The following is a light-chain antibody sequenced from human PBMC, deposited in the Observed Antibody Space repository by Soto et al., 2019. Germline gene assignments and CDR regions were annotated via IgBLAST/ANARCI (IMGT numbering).Light chain of an antibody. CDR1: QTISTY. CDR3: QQSRGTPYT. Sequence: DIQMTQSPSALSASVGDRVTITCRASQTISTYLNWYQQKPGKAPKLLIYAASTLQSGGPSRFSGSGSGTDFTLTISSLQPEDFATYYCQQSRGTPYTFGQGTRLEIK. CDR2: AAS. J-gene: IGKJ2*01. V-gene: IGKV1-39*01.